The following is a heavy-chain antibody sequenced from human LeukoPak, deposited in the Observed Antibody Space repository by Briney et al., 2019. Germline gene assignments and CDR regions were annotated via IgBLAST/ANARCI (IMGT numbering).Heavy chain of an antibody. CDR3: AKGLVVEWLGGMDV. J-gene: IGHJ6*02. V-gene: IGHV3-9*01. CDR2: ISWNSGSI. D-gene: IGHD3-3*01. CDR1: GFTFDDYA. Sequence: GGSLRLSCAASGFTFDDYAMHWVRHAPGKGLEWVSGISWNSGSIGYADSVKGRFTISRDNAKNSLYLQMNSLRAEDTALYYCAKGLVVEWLGGMDVWGQGTTVTVSS.